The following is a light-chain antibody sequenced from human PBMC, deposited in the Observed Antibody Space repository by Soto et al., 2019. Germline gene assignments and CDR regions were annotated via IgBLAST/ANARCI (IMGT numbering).Light chain of an antibody. Sequence: EIVSTQYPSTLSASPLQGSPLSCRASQSVGSNLGWYQQKPGQAPRLLIYGASNRATGIPDRFSGSGSGTDFTLTISRLEPEDFAVYYCHQYGGSQTFGQGTKV. J-gene: IGKJ1*01. CDR1: QSVGSN. V-gene: IGKV3-20*01. CDR3: HQYGGSQT. CDR2: GAS.